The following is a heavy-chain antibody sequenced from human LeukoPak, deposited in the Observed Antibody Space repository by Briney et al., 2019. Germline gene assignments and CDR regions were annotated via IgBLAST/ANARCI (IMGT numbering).Heavy chain of an antibody. J-gene: IGHJ4*02. D-gene: IGHD2-8*01. Sequence: SETLSLTCAVSGYSISSGYYWGWIRQPPGKGLEWIGSIYHSGSIYYNPSLKSRVTISVDTSKNQFSLKLSSVTAADTAVYYCARLMPRNFDYWGQGTLVTVSS. CDR2: IYHSGSI. CDR3: ARLMPRNFDY. CDR1: GYSISSGYY. V-gene: IGHV4-38-2*01.